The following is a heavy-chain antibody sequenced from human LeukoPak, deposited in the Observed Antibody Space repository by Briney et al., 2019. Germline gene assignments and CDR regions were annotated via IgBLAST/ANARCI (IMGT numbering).Heavy chain of an antibody. V-gene: IGHV1-18*01. D-gene: IGHD6-19*01. CDR1: GYSFTSYG. CDR2: INPYNGNT. CDR3: ARERSGWFFSN. Sequence: ASVKASCKASGYSFTSYGITWVRQAPGQGFEWMGWINPYNGNTNYAQKLQGRVTMTTDTSTSTAYMDLRSLRSDDTAVYYCARERSGWFFSNWGQGTLVTVSS. J-gene: IGHJ4*02.